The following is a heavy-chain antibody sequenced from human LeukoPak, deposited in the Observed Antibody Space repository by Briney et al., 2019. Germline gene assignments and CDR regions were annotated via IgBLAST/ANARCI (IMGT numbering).Heavy chain of an antibody. CDR1: GGTFSSYA. J-gene: IGHJ5*02. V-gene: IGHV1-69*05. CDR2: IIPIFGTA. CDR3: ARDFFKRSITS. Sequence: SVKVSCKASGGTFSSYAISWVRQAPGQGLEWMGRIIPIFGTANYAQKFQGRVTITTDESTSTAYMELSGLRSEDTAVYYCARDFFKRSITSWGQGTLVAVSS. D-gene: IGHD5-12*01.